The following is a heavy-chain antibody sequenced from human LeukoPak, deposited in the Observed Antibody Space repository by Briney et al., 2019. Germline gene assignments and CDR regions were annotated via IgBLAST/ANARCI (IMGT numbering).Heavy chain of an antibody. V-gene: IGHV3-73*01. CDR2: IRSKANSYAT. CDR3: TRHGDDFWIGSRFDP. J-gene: IGHJ5*02. CDR1: GFTFSGSA. Sequence: GRSLRLSCAASGFTFSGSAMHWVRQASGKGLEWVGRIRSKANSYATAYAASVKGRFTISRDDSKNTAYLQMNSLKTEDTAVYHCTRHGDDFWIGSRFDPWGQGTPVTVSS. D-gene: IGHD3-3*01.